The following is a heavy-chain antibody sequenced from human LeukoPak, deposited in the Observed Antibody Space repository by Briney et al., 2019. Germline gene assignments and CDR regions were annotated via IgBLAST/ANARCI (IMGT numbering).Heavy chain of an antibody. Sequence: SETLSLTCTVSGGSISSYYWSWLRQPPGKGLEWIAFMYYSGSTNYNPSLKSRVTISLDTSKNQFSLKLGSVTAADTAVYYYARRSISGNSWDYFDYWGQGTLVTVSS. CDR1: GGSISSYY. CDR3: ARRSISGNSWDYFDY. V-gene: IGHV4-59*08. CDR2: MYYSGST. D-gene: IGHD4-23*01. J-gene: IGHJ4*02.